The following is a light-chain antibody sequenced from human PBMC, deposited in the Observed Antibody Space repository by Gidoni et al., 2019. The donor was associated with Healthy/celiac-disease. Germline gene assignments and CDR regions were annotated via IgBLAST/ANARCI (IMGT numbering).Light chain of an antibody. Sequence: EIVLTQSPATLSLSPGERATLSCRASQSVSSYLAWYQQKPGQAPRLLIYDASNRATGIPARFSGSGSGTDFTLTISSLEPEDIAVYYCQQRSNWPWTFXXXTKVEIK. J-gene: IGKJ1*01. CDR1: QSVSSY. CDR3: QQRSNWPWT. CDR2: DAS. V-gene: IGKV3-11*01.